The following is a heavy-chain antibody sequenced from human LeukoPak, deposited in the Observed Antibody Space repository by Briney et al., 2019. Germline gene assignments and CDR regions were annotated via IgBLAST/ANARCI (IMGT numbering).Heavy chain of an antibody. CDR2: IYHSGST. CDR3: ASRYSSGWYWFDP. CDR1: GGSISSSNW. D-gene: IGHD6-19*01. V-gene: IGHV4-4*02. J-gene: IGHJ5*02. Sequence: PSETLSLTCTVSGGSISSSNWWSWVRQPPGKGLEWIGEIYHSGSTNYNPSLKSRVTISVDKSKNQFSLKLSSVTAADTAVYYCASRYSSGWYWFDPWGQGTLVTVSS.